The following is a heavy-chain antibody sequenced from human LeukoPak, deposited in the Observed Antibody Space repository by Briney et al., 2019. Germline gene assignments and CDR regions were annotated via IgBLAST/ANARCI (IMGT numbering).Heavy chain of an antibody. CDR1: GGSISSYY. V-gene: IGHV4-4*07. CDR3: ARVATGTNWYGMDV. CDR2: IYTSGST. D-gene: IGHD1-1*01. J-gene: IGHJ6*02. Sequence: SETLSLTCTVSGGSISSYYWSWIRQPAGKGLEWIGRIYTSGSTNYNPSLKSRVTMSVDTPKNQFSLKLSSVTAADTAVYYCARVATGTNWYGMDVWGQGTTVTVSS.